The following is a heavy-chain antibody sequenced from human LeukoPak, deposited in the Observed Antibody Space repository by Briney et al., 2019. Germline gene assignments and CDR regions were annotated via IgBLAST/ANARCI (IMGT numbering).Heavy chain of an antibody. CDR2: VRAKTDGGTI. V-gene: IGHV3-15*01. CDR1: GFTFTNAW. CDR3: AADTPVPPAQVDY. D-gene: IGHD2-2*01. J-gene: IGHJ4*02. Sequence: GGSLRLSCAVSGFTFTNAWMNWVRQAPGKGLEWVGRVRAKTDGGTIEYAAPVKGRFSISRDDSTDTVYLQMNSLKSEDTAVYYCAADTPVPPAQVDYWGQGALVTVSS.